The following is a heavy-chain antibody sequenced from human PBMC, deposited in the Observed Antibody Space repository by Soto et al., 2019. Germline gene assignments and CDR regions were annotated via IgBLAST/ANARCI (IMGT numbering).Heavy chain of an antibody. CDR1: GFAFSNYF. D-gene: IGHD2-2*01. J-gene: IGHJ4*02. CDR3: ARDFCPVPTCYDL. V-gene: IGHV3-33*01. CDR2: IDYNEINQ. Sequence: VGSLSLSWIASGFAFSNYFMHWVRQAPGKGLEWVAGIDYNEINQYYIDPVKGRFTISRDQSKNTLYLQMNSLRAEDTAVYYCARDFCPVPTCYDLWGQGVLVTVSS.